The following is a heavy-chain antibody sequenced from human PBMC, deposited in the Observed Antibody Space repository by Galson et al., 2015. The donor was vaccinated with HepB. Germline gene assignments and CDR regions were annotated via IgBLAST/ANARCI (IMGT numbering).Heavy chain of an antibody. CDR2: ISGSGGSA. CDR3: AKNTYVWGGGEDY. D-gene: IGHD3-16*01. V-gene: IGHV3-23*01. J-gene: IGHJ4*02. CDR1: GFTFSSYA. Sequence: SLRLSCAASGFTFSSYAMSWVRQAPGKGLEWVSGISGSGGSAYYADSVKGRFTISRDNSKNTLYLQMNSLRAEGTALYYCAKNTYVWGGGEDYWGQGALVTVSS.